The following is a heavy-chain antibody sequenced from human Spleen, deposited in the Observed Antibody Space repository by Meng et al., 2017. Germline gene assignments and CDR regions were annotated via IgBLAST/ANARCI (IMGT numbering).Heavy chain of an antibody. V-gene: IGHV4-34*01. CDR1: GGSFRGYS. D-gene: IGHD3-16*02. Sequence: QQWGAGALKPSAPLPSPCGVYGGSFRGYSWRGIRQPPGKGLEWIGEINHSGSTNYNPSLKSRVTISVDTSKNQFSLKLSSVTAADTAVYYCARGRNDYVWGSYRYLRPLNDYWGQGTLVTVSS. CDR2: INHSGST. J-gene: IGHJ4*02. CDR3: ARGRNDYVWGSYRYLRPLNDY.